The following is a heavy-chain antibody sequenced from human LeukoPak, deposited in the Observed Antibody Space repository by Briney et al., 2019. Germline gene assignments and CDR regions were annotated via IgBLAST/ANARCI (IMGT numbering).Heavy chain of an antibody. D-gene: IGHD4-17*01. J-gene: IGHJ5*02. Sequence: GGSLRLSCAASGFTFSSYEMNWVRQAPGKGLEWVSYISSSGSTIYYADSVKGRFTISRDSAKNSLYLQMNSLRAEDTAVYYCARVSDGDYDNWFDPWGQGTLVTVSS. CDR3: ARVSDGDYDNWFDP. V-gene: IGHV3-48*03. CDR2: ISSSGSTI. CDR1: GFTFSSYE.